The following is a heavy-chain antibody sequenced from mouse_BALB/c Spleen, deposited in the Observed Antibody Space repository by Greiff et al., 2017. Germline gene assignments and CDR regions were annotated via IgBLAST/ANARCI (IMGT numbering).Heavy chain of an antibody. CDR1: GYTFTSYV. Sequence: EVKLQESGPELVKPGASVKMSCKASGYTFTSYVMHWVKQKPGQGLEWIGYINPYNDGTKYNEKFKGKATLTSDKSSSTAYMELSSLTSEDSAVYYCATSLLRLGNWFAYWGQGTLVTVSA. CDR2: INPYNDGT. D-gene: IGHD1-2*01. CDR3: ATSLLRLGNWFAY. J-gene: IGHJ3*01. V-gene: IGHV1-14*01.